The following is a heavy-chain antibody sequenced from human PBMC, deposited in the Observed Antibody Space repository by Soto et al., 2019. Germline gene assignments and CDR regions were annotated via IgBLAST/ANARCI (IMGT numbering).Heavy chain of an antibody. CDR2: IYHSGST. CDR3: ARGRSGGGWFDP. Sequence: SETLSLTCDVSGGSISSGGYSWSWIRQPPGKGLEWIGYIYHSGSTYYNPSLKSRVTISVDRSKNQFSLKLSSVTAADTAVYYCARGRSGGGWFDPWGQGTLVTVSS. D-gene: IGHD6-25*01. J-gene: IGHJ5*02. CDR1: GGSISSGGYS. V-gene: IGHV4-30-2*01.